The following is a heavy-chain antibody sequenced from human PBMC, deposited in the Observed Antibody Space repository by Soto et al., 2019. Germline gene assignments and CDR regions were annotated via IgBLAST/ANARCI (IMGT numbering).Heavy chain of an antibody. Sequence: EVQLVESGGGLVQPGGSLRLSCAASGFTVSSKYMTWVRQAPGKGLEWVSLIQSGGTTYYADSVKGRFTISSATSENTLHLQTDRLRVEDTAVYYCARDDVLCDGGRCYGVPLDVWGKGTRVTGSS. V-gene: IGHV3-66*01. CDR2: IQSGGTT. J-gene: IGHJ6*04. D-gene: IGHD2-15*01. CDR1: GFTVSSKY. CDR3: ARDDVLCDGGRCYGVPLDV.